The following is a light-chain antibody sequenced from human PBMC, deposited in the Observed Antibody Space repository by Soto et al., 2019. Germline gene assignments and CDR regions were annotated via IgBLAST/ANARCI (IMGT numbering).Light chain of an antibody. CDR2: GAS. CDR3: QQYNNWPIT. V-gene: IGKV3-15*01. Sequence: IVLTQSPATLSLSPGERATITCMASQNIISNLAWYQQKPGQAPRLLSYGASTRATGIPARVSGSGSGTEFTLTISSLQSEDFEIYYCQQYNNWPITVGQGTRLEIK. J-gene: IGKJ5*01. CDR1: QNIISN.